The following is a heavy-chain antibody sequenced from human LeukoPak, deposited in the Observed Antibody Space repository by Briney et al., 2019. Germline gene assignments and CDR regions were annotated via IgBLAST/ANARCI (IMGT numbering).Heavy chain of an antibody. Sequence: GGSLRLSCSASGFTFSSYAMHWVRQAPGKGLENVSGLSSNGGYTYYADSVKDRLIISRDNSKNTLYLQMSSLRAEDTAVYYCVKTYGMGSFSNWGQGTLVTVSS. D-gene: IGHD3-10*01. V-gene: IGHV3-64D*06. CDR2: LSSNGGYT. J-gene: IGHJ4*02. CDR3: VKTYGMGSFSN. CDR1: GFTFSSYA.